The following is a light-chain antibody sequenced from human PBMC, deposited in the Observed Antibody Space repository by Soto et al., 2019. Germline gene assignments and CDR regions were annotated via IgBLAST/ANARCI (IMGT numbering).Light chain of an antibody. CDR3: QQYVTSPYI. J-gene: IGKJ2*01. V-gene: IGKV3-20*01. CDR1: QRVSSSY. CDR2: GVS. Sequence: EIVLTQSPGTLSLSPGERATLSCRASQRVSSSYLAWYQQKPGQAPRLLIHGVSTRATGIPDRFSGRGSGTDFTLTISRLEPEYFAVYYCQQYVTSPYIFGQGTKLEIK.